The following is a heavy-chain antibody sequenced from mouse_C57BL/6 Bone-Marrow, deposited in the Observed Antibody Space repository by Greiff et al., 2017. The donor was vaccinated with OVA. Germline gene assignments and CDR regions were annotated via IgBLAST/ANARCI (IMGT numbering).Heavy chain of an antibody. CDR2: IYPRSGNT. CDR1: GYTFTSYG. V-gene: IGHV1-81*01. CDR3: AREAGSSYWYFDV. D-gene: IGHD1-1*01. Sequence: QVQLQQSGAELARPGASVKLSCKASGYTFTSYGISWVKQRTGQGLEWIGEIYPRSGNTYYNEKFKGKATLTADKSSSKAYMELRSLTSEDSAVYFCAREAGSSYWYFDVWGTGTTVTVSS. J-gene: IGHJ1*03.